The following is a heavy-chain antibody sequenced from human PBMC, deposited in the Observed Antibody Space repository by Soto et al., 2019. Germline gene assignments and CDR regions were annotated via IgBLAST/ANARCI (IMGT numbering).Heavy chain of an antibody. V-gene: IGHV4-61*08. CDR1: GGSISSGDYY. CDR2: ISYSGST. D-gene: IGHD6-19*01. Sequence: SETLSLTCTVSGGSISSGDYYWSWIRQPPGKGLECIGYISYSGSTNYNPSLKSRVTISIDTSKNQFSLKLSSVTAEDTAVYYCVCTYRRRWLPIDVWGQGTLVTVFS. J-gene: IGHJ4*02. CDR3: VCTYRRRWLPIDV.